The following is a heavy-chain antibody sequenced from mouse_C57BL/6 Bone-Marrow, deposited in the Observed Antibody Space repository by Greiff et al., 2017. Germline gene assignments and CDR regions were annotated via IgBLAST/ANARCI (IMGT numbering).Heavy chain of an antibody. CDR1: GFTFSDYG. Sequence: EVKLMESGGGLVQPGGSLKLSCAASGFTFSDYGMAWVRQAPRKGPEWVAFISNLAYSIYYADTVTGRFTISRENAKTTLYLEMSSLRSEDTAMYYCARPHYYGSPWFAYWGQGTLVTVSA. D-gene: IGHD1-1*01. CDR3: ARPHYYGSPWFAY. V-gene: IGHV5-15*01. J-gene: IGHJ3*01. CDR2: ISNLAYSI.